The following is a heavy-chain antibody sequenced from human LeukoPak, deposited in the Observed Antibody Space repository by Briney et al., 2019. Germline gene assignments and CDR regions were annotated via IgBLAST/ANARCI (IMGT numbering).Heavy chain of an antibody. CDR2: IYTSGST. J-gene: IGHJ3*02. V-gene: IGHV4-4*07. CDR1: GGSISSYY. D-gene: IGHD3-22*01. CDR3: ARADRYYYDSSGYYIFTNASDI. Sequence: SETLSLTCTVSGGSISSYYWSWIRQPAGKGLEWIGRIYTSGSTNYNPSLKSRVTMSVDTSKNQFSLKLSSVTAADTAVYYCARADRYYYDSSGYYIFTNASDIWGQGTMVTVSS.